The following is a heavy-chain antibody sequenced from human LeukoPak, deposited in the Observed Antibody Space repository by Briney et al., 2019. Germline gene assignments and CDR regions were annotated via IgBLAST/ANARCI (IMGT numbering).Heavy chain of an antibody. CDR3: ARLRDRGY. J-gene: IGHJ4*02. Sequence: PSETLSLTCTVSGYSISGGHYWGWIRQPPGKGLEWIGSIYHSGSTYDNPSLKSRVTMSVDTSKNQYSLKLSSVTAADTAVYYCARLRDRGYWGQGTLVTVSS. CDR1: GYSISGGHY. CDR2: IYHSGST. D-gene: IGHD4-17*01. V-gene: IGHV4-38-2*02.